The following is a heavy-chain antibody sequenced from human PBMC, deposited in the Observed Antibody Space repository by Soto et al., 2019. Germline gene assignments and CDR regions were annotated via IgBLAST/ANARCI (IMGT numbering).Heavy chain of an antibody. CDR3: TSQSLYEIYYYYAMDV. CDR1: GGSFNDYY. J-gene: IGHJ6*02. CDR2: INHSGST. V-gene: IGHV4-34*01. D-gene: IGHD2-15*01. Sequence: QVQLQQWGAGLLKPSETLSLTCAVYGGSFNDYYWTWIRQPPGKGLEWIGEINHSGSTNCDPSLKSRVTISVDTSKSQFSLKLSSVAAADTAVYYCTSQSLYEIYYYYAMDVWGQGTTVTVSS.